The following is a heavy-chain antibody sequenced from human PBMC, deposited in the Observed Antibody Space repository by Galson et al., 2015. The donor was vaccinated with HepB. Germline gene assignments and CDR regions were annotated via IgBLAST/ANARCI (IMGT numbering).Heavy chain of an antibody. D-gene: IGHD6-13*01. CDR1: GGTFSSYT. CDR2: IIPILGIA. V-gene: IGHV1-69*04. J-gene: IGHJ4*02. CDR3: ARDAGYSSSWYSDY. Sequence: SVKVSCKASGGTFSSYTISWVRQAPGQGLGWMGRIIPILGIANYAQKFQGRVTITADKSTSTAYMELSSLRSEDTAVYYCARDAGYSSSWYSDYWGQGTLVTVSS.